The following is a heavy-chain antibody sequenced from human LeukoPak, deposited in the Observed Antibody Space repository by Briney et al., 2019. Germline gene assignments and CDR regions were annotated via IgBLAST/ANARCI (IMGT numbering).Heavy chain of an antibody. CDR3: ARENSGSYREFDY. Sequence: SETLSLTCTVSGGSISSYYWTWIRQPAGKGLEWIGRIYPSGSTNYNPSLKSRVTMSVDTSKNQFSLKLSPVTAADTAVYYCARENSGSYREFDYRGQGTLVTVSS. D-gene: IGHD1-26*01. CDR1: GGSISSYY. V-gene: IGHV4-4*07. CDR2: IYPSGST. J-gene: IGHJ4*02.